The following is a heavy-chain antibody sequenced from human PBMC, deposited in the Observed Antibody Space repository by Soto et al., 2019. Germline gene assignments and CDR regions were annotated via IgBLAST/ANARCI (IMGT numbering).Heavy chain of an antibody. CDR2: ISYDGSNE. V-gene: IGHV3-30*03. D-gene: IGHD2-8*01. J-gene: IGHJ4*02. CDR1: GFSISNYG. CDR3: ARALGVASRRPLNY. Sequence: QVRLVESGGGVVQPGRCLRLSCTASGFSISNYGMYWVRQAPGKGPEWLAVISYDGSNEYYADSVKGRFTISRDNSKNTQYLQMNSLRDEDTAVYYCARALGVASRRPLNYWGQGTLVTVSS.